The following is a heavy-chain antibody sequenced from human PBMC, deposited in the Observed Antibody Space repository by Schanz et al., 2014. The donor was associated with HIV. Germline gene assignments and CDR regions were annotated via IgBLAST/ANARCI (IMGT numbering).Heavy chain of an antibody. CDR3: AKPEYDTSGNSQSHFDY. CDR2: ISESGGST. J-gene: IGHJ4*02. D-gene: IGHD3-22*01. CDR1: GFTFRNYA. Sequence: EVQLLESGGHLVQPGGSLRLSCAASGFTFRNYAMSWVRQAPGKGLEWVSAISESGGSTYYADSVKGRFTISRDNSKNTLYLQMNTLRAEDTAVYYCAKPEYDTSGNSQSHFDYWGQGTLVTVSS. V-gene: IGHV3-23*01.